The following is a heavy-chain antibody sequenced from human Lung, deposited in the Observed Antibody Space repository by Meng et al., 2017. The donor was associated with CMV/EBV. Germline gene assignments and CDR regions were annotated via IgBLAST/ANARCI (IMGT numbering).Heavy chain of an antibody. CDR2: ISSNGGST. CDR3: ASVRGTTTLFDY. Sequence: GGSXRLXCAASGFTFSSYAMHWVRQAPGKGLEYVSAISSNGGSTYYADSVMGRFTISRDNSKNTLYLQMGSLRAEDMAVYYCASVRGTTTLFDYWGQGTLVTVSS. V-gene: IGHV3-64*02. CDR1: GFTFSSYA. J-gene: IGHJ4*02. D-gene: IGHD1-7*01.